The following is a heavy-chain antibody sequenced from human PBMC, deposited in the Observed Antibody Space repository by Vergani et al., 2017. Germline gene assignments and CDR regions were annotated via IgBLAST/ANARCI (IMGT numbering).Heavy chain of an antibody. CDR3: AKLHSSSSNYYYYGMDV. J-gene: IGHJ6*02. V-gene: IGHV3-9*01. D-gene: IGHD6-6*01. CDR2: ISWNSGSI. Sequence: EVQLVESGGGLVQPGGSLRLSCAASGFTFDDYAMHWVRQAPGKGLEWVSGISWNSGSIGYADSVKGRFTISRDNAKNSLYLQMNSLRAEDTALYYCAKLHSSSSNYYYYGMDVWGQGTTVTVSS. CDR1: GFTFDDYA.